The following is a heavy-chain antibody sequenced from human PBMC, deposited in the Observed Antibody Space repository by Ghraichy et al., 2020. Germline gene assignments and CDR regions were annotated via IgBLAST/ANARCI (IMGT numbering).Heavy chain of an antibody. CDR3: ARDLDIVVVPAAIGAKYYYGMDV. V-gene: IGHV1-18*04. CDR2: ISAYNGNT. D-gene: IGHD2-2*02. J-gene: IGHJ6*02. CDR1: GYTVTSYG. Sequence: ASVKVSCKASGYTVTSYGITGVRQAPGQGLEWMGWISAYNGNTNYAQKLQGRVTMTTDTSTSTAYMELRSLRSDDTAVYYCARDLDIVVVPAAIGAKYYYGMDVWGQWSTVAVAS.